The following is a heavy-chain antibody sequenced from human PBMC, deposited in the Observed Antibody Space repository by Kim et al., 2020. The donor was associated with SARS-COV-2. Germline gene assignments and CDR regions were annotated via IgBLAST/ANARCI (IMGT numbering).Heavy chain of an antibody. Sequence: ASVKVSCQASGFVFTGYTLHWLRQAPGQGLEWLGWISHSGVAHSAQKFLGRVTLTRDTSTRTAYMELSGLTSDDTAVYYCARGIIVTGFDCFDPWGQGTLVTVSS. J-gene: IGHJ5*02. CDR2: ISHSGVA. CDR1: GFVFTGYT. D-gene: IGHD3-9*01. V-gene: IGHV1-2*02. CDR3: ARGIIVTGFDCFDP.